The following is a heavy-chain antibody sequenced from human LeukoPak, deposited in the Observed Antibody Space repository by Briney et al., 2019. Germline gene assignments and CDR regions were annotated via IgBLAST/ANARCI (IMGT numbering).Heavy chain of an antibody. V-gene: IGHV3-21*06. J-gene: IGHJ6*04. CDR1: GFTFSHYY. CDR2: ISGSSGYI. Sequence: GGSLRLSCAASGFTFSHYYMTWVRQAPGKGLEWVSSISGSSGYIFYADSVKGRFTISRDNAKNSLYLQMNSLRAEDTAVYYCARARGDVWGKGTTVTISS. CDR3: ARARGDV.